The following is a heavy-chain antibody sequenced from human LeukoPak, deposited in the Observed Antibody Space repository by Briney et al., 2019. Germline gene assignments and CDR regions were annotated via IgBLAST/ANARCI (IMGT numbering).Heavy chain of an antibody. J-gene: IGHJ3*02. V-gene: IGHV3-7*01. CDR2: IKQDGSEK. Sequence: GGSLRLSCAASGFTFSSYEMNWVRQAPGKGLEWVAMIKQDGSEKYYVDSVKGRFTISRDNAKNSLYVQMNNLRAEDTAVYYCARDGITMVRGVTVFDMWGQGTMVTVSS. CDR3: ARDGITMVRGVTVFDM. CDR1: GFTFSSYE. D-gene: IGHD3-10*01.